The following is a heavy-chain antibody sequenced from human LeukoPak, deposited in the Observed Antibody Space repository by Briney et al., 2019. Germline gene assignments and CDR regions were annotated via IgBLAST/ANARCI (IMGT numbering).Heavy chain of an antibody. CDR2: ISSSSSTI. CDR1: GFTFSSYS. Sequence: GGSLRLSCAASGFTFSSYSMNWVRQAPGKGLEWVSYISSSSSTIYYADSMKGRFTISRDNAKNSLYLQMNSLRAEDTAVYYCARVLSSSRGVWYMDVWGKGTTVTVSS. J-gene: IGHJ6*03. V-gene: IGHV3-48*01. D-gene: IGHD6-6*01. CDR3: ARVLSSSRGVWYMDV.